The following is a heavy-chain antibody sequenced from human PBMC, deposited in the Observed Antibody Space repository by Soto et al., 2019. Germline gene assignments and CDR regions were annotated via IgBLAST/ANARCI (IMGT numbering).Heavy chain of an antibody. J-gene: IGHJ4*02. CDR2: VSKSDYT. D-gene: IGHD2-2*01. CDR3: AREDSIIIPAVSDF. V-gene: IGHV3-21*01. Sequence: GGSLRLSCEVSGFYFNNYGINWVRQAPGKGLEWVSSVSKSDYTYYSDPVKGRFTISRDNAKNSVSLQMNSLRAEDTAVYYCAREDSIIIPAVSDFWGQGTLVTVSS. CDR1: GFYFNNYG.